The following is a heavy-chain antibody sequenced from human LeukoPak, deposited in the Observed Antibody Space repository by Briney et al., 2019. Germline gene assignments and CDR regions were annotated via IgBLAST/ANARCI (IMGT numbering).Heavy chain of an antibody. V-gene: IGHV1-46*01. CDR3: ARDRVPPDGDYIFDWFDP. D-gene: IGHD4-17*01. Sequence: ASVKVSCKASGYTFTSYYMHWVRQAPGQGLERMGIINPSVGSTSYAQKFQGRVTMTRDTSTSTVYMELSSLRSEDTAVYYCARDRVPPDGDYIFDWFDPWGQGTLVTVSS. J-gene: IGHJ5*02. CDR2: INPSVGST. CDR1: GYTFTSYY.